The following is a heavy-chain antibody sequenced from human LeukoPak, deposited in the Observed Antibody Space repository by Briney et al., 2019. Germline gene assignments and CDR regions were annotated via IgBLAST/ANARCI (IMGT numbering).Heavy chain of an antibody. J-gene: IGHJ4*02. CDR2: ISGSGGST. D-gene: IGHD3-10*01. V-gene: IGHV3-23*01. CDR1: GFTFSSYA. CDR3: AKQPLYYYGSGSYYSDY. Sequence: GGSLRLSCAASGFTFSSYAMSWVRQAPGKGLEWVSAISGSGGSTYYADSVKGRFTISRDNSKNTLYLQMNSLRAEDTAVYYCAKQPLYYYGSGSYYSDYWGQGTLVTVSS.